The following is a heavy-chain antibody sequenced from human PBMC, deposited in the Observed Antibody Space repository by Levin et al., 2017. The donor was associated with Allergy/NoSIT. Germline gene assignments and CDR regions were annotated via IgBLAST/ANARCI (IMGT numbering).Heavy chain of an antibody. D-gene: IGHD6-6*01. CDR2: ISGYNGNT. CDR3: ARDYKYRSSAGLGY. Sequence: GGSLRLSCKASGYNFPSYGINWVRQAPGQGLEWMGWISGYNGNTNYAQRFQGRVTMTTDTSTTTVYMELMSLRSDDTAVYYCARDYKYRSSAGLGYWGKGSLVTVS. CDR1: GYNFPSYG. V-gene: IGHV1-18*01. J-gene: IGHJ4*02.